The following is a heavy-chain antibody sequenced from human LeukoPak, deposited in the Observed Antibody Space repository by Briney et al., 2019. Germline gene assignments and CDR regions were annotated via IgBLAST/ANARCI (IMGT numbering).Heavy chain of an antibody. V-gene: IGHV3-74*01. J-gene: IGHJ6*03. D-gene: IGHD3-22*01. CDR1: GFTFSRYW. Sequence: GSLRLSCAASGFTFSRYWMHLVRQTPGKGLVWVSRINSDGSSTYYADSVKGRFTISRDNSKNTLYLQMNSLRAEDTAVYYCAKDGEGNYDSSGYYYPRYYYYYYYMDVWGKGTTVTISS. CDR3: AKDGEGNYDSSGYYYPRYYYYYYYMDV. CDR2: INSDGSST.